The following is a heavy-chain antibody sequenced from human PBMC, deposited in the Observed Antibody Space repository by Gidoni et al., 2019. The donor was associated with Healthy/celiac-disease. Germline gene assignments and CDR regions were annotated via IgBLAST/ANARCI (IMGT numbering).Heavy chain of an antibody. CDR1: GFTFSSYG. CDR2: ISYDGSNK. Sequence: QVQLVESGGGVVQPGRSLRLSCAASGFTFSSYGMHWVRQAPGKGLEWVAVISYDGSNKYYADSVKGRFTISRDNSKNTLYLQMNSLRAEDTAVYYCASGAGEYQLLLDAFDIWGQGTMVAVSS. CDR3: ASGAGEYQLLLDAFDI. J-gene: IGHJ3*02. D-gene: IGHD2-2*01. V-gene: IGHV3-30*03.